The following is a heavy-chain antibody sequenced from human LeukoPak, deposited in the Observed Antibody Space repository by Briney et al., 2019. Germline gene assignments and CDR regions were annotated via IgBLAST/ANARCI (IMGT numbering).Heavy chain of an antibody. Sequence: GGSLRLSCAASGFTFSTYAVGRVRQLPGKGREWVSNFSRVGDNTYYADSVRGRLTISRDNSKNTLYLHMNSLRAEDTAVYYCAKERAGYTNPYYFDYWGQGTLVTVSS. CDR3: AKERAGYTNPYYFDY. CDR1: GFTFSTYA. D-gene: IGHD3-16*02. CDR2: FSRVGDNT. V-gene: IGHV3-23*01. J-gene: IGHJ4*02.